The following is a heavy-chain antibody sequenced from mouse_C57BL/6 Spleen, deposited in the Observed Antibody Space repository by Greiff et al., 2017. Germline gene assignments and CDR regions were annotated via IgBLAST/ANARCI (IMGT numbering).Heavy chain of an antibody. Sequence: VQLQQPGAELVKPGASVKMSCKASGYTFTSYWITWVKQRPGQGLEWIGDIYPGSGSTNYNEKFKSKATLTVATSSSTAYMQLSSLTSEDSAVYYCARASNYAFGYWGQGTTLTVSS. CDR2: IYPGSGST. CDR1: GYTFTSYW. CDR3: ARASNYAFGY. J-gene: IGHJ2*01. D-gene: IGHD2-5*01. V-gene: IGHV1-55*01.